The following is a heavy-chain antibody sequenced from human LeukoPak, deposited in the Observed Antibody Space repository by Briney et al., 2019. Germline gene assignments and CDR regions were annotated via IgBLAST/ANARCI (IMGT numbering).Heavy chain of an antibody. V-gene: IGHV3-23*01. D-gene: IGHD3-22*01. Sequence: GGSLRLSCAVSGITLSNYGMSWVRKAPGKGLEWVAGMSGSGGGTNYADTVKGRFTVSRDNSKNTLYLQMKSLRAEDTAVYFCAKRGVVIRVILVGFYKEAYYFDSWGQGALVTVSS. CDR1: GITLSNYG. J-gene: IGHJ4*02. CDR2: MSGSGGGT. CDR3: AKRGVVIRVILVGFYKEAYYFDS.